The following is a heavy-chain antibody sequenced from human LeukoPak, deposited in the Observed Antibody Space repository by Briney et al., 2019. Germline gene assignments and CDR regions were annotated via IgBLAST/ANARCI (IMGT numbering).Heavy chain of an antibody. D-gene: IGHD3-22*01. V-gene: IGHV3-30*04. CDR3: ARATSNPNYYDSSGYL. Sequence: GRSLRLSCAASGFTFDDYAMHWVRQAPGKGLEWVAVISYDGSNKYYADSVKGRFTISRDNSKNTLYLQMNSLRAEDTAVYYCARATSNPNYYDSSGYLWGQGTLVTVSS. CDR2: ISYDGSNK. CDR1: GFTFDDYA. J-gene: IGHJ4*02.